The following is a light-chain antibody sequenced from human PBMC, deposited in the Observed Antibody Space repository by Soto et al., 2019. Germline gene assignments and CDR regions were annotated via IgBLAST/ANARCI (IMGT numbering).Light chain of an antibody. J-gene: IGKJ1*01. Sequence: IEMTQSPSSLSASVGDRVTITCGASQSVSSYLSWYQQRPGQAPKVLIYAASSLQSGVPSRFSGSGSGTDFTLTISSLQPEDFTTYYCLLYYYYPWTFGQGAKVDIK. V-gene: IGKV1-6*01. CDR2: AAS. CDR1: QSVSSY. CDR3: LLYYYYPWT.